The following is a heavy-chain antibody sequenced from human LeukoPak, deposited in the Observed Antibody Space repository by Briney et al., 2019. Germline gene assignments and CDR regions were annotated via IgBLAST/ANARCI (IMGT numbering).Heavy chain of an antibody. D-gene: IGHD6-6*01. J-gene: IGHJ6*03. Sequence: PGGSLRLSCAASGFTFSSYAMSWVRQAPGKGLEWIGEINHSGSTNYNPSLKSRVTISVDTSKNQFSLKLSSVTAADTAVYYCARVGASIAARPSGPRGLGYMDVWGKGTTVTVSS. V-gene: IGHV4-34*01. CDR1: GFTFSSYA. CDR3: ARVGASIAARPSGPRGLGYMDV. CDR2: INHSGST.